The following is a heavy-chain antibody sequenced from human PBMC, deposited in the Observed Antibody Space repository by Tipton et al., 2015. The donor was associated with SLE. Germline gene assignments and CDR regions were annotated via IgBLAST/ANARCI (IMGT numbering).Heavy chain of an antibody. CDR2: IYYSGST. CDR1: GGSISSYY. J-gene: IGHJ1*01. Sequence: TLSLTCAVSGGSISSYYWSWIRQPPGKGLDWIGYIYYSGSTNYNPSLKSRVTISVDTSKSQFSLKLSSMTAADTAVYYCARYGTYDGSRYFQHWGQGTLVTVSS. V-gene: IGHV4-59*01. CDR3: ARYGTYDGSRYFQH. D-gene: IGHD1-26*01.